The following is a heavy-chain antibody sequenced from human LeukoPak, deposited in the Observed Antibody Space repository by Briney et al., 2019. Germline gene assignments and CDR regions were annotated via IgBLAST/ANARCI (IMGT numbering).Heavy chain of an antibody. V-gene: IGHV3-23*01. Sequence: GGSLRLSCAASGFTLRSYDMSWVRQAPGKGLEWVAATSGSGGNTYYADSVKGRFTISRDNSKNALYLQMNSLRGEDTAVYYCAKEYSGYDFGYWGQGTLVTVSS. J-gene: IGHJ4*02. CDR1: GFTLRSYD. CDR3: AKEYSGYDFGY. CDR2: TSGSGGNT. D-gene: IGHD5-12*01.